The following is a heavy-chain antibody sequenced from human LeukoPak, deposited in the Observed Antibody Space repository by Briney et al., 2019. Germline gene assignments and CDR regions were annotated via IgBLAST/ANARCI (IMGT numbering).Heavy chain of an antibody. V-gene: IGHV4-4*02. Sequence: PSGTLSLTCAVSGRSISCSNWWGWVRQPPGKGLEWIGEIYHSGSTNYNPSLKSRVTISVDKSKNQFSLKLSSLTAAGTAVYYCARGPSTPNYNILAGHVQAYYYYGMDVWGQGTTVTVSS. CDR3: ARGPSTPNYNILAGHVQAYYYYGMDV. CDR2: IYHSGST. D-gene: IGHD3-9*01. J-gene: IGHJ6*02. CDR1: GRSISCSNW.